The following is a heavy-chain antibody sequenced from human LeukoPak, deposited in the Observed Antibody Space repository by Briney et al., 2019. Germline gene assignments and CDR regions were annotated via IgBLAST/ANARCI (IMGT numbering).Heavy chain of an antibody. Sequence: GGSLRLSCAASGFIFSDYYMSWIRQAPGKGLEWVSHISGSGRTIYDADSVKGRFTTSRDNAQNSLYLQMNSLRAEDAAVYYCARGSAFTIADIWGQGTMVTVSS. D-gene: IGHD2-2*01. V-gene: IGHV3-11*04. CDR3: ARGSAFTIADI. J-gene: IGHJ3*02. CDR2: ISGSGRTI. CDR1: GFIFSDYY.